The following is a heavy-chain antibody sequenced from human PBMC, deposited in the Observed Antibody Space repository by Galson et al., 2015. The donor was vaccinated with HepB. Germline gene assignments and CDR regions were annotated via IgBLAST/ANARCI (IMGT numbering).Heavy chain of an antibody. CDR1: GFTFSSYG. V-gene: IGHV3-30*18. D-gene: IGHD3-22*01. CDR3: AKNGAIYDSSGYYWVDY. CDR2: ISYDGSNK. J-gene: IGHJ4*02. Sequence: SLRLSCAASGFTFSSYGMHWVRQAPGKGLEWVAVISYDGSNKYYADSVKGRFTISRGNSKNTLYLQMNSLRAEDTAVYYCAKNGAIYDSSGYYWVDYWGQGTLVTVSS.